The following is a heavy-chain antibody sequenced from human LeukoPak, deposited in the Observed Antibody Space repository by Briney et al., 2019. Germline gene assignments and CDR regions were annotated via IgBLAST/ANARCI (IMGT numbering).Heavy chain of an antibody. V-gene: IGHV3-23*01. Sequence: GGSLRLSCAASGVIFSTYRMSWVRQAPGKGLEWVSLINDSGRRTYYADSVKGRFTVSRDNSKYTLYLQMNSLRVEDTAVYYCASSTYNYDYALDVWGQGTTVTVSS. J-gene: IGHJ6*02. CDR1: GVIFSTYR. CDR3: ASSTYNYDYALDV. CDR2: INDSGRRT. D-gene: IGHD3-10*01.